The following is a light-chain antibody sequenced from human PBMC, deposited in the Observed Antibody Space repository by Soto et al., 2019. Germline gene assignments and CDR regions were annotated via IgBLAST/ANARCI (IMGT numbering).Light chain of an antibody. CDR3: LQYGRSPKT. CDR2: GVS. V-gene: IGKV3-20*01. Sequence: EIVLTQSPGTLSLSPGERATLSCRASQSVISNYLAWYQQKPGLAPRHLIYGVSIRATGIPDRFSGSGSGTDFTLTISRLEPEDFAVYYCLQYGRSPKTFGQGTRWIS. J-gene: IGKJ1*01. CDR1: QSVISNY.